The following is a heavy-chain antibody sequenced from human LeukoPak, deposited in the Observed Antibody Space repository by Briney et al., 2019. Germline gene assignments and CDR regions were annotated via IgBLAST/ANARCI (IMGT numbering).Heavy chain of an antibody. V-gene: IGHV3-23*01. CDR1: GFTFDNYH. J-gene: IGHJ4*02. D-gene: IGHD1-26*01. CDR2: VNADGGNR. CDR3: TKRVKYGGTWDHFAD. Sequence: PGGSLRLSCAASGFTFDNYHMSCLPQAPGKALEWVATVNADGGNRSYEDSVNGRLTTSRDNSKSTLILQMNSRRVEDTALYYCTKRVKYGGTWDHFADWGQGTLVTVSS.